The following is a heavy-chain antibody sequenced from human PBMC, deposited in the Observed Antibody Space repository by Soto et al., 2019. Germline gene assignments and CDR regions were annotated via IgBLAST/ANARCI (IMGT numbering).Heavy chain of an antibody. J-gene: IGHJ3*02. CDR2: IKSKTDGGTT. Sequence: GGSLRLSCAASGFTFSNAWMNWVRQAPGKGLEWVGRIKSKTDGGTTDYAAPVKGRFTISRDDSKNTLYLQMNSLKTEDTAVYYCTTGNDFWSGYAFDIWGQGTMVTVSS. V-gene: IGHV3-15*07. D-gene: IGHD3-3*01. CDR1: GFTFSNAW. CDR3: TTGNDFWSGYAFDI.